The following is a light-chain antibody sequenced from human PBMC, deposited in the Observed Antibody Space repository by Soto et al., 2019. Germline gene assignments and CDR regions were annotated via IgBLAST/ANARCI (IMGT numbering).Light chain of an antibody. CDR1: SSNIGAAYD. J-gene: IGLJ3*02. V-gene: IGLV1-40*01. CDR3: QSYDSSLSGWV. Sequence: QSVLTQPPSVSGAPGQKVTISCTRSSSNIGAAYDVHWHQHLPGTAPKLLINDNNNRPSGVPDRFSGSKSGTSASLAITGLQAEDEADYYCQSYDSSLSGWVFGGGTKLTVL. CDR2: DNN.